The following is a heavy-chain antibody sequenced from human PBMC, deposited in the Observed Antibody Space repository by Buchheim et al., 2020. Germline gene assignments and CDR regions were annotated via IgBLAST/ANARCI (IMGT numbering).Heavy chain of an antibody. Sequence: EVQLVESGGGLVQPGGSLRLSCAASGFTFSSYSMNWVRQAPGKGLEWVSYISSSSSTIYYADSVKGRFTISRDNAKNSLYLQMNSLRDEDTAVYYCAREVTVQLWLYLPNYFDYWGQGTL. CDR1: GFTFSSYS. J-gene: IGHJ4*02. D-gene: IGHD5-18*01. CDR3: AREVTVQLWLYLPNYFDY. CDR2: ISSSSSTI. V-gene: IGHV3-48*02.